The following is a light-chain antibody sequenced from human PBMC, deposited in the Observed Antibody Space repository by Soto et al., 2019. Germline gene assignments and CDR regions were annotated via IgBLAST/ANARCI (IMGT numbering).Light chain of an antibody. CDR3: QQRSNWPLIT. CDR1: HSVSRTY. CDR2: GAS. Sequence: EIVLTQSPGTLSLSPGERATLSCRASHSVSRTYLAWYQQKPGQAPRLLMYGASDRATGTPGRFSGSGSGTDFTLTISGLEPEDSAVYYCQQRSNWPLITFGQGTRLEIK. J-gene: IGKJ5*01. V-gene: IGKV3D-20*02.